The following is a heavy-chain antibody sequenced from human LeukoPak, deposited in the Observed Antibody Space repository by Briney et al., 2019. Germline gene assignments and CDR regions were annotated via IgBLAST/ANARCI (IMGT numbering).Heavy chain of an antibody. CDR1: GYTFTSYD. CDR2: MNPNSGNT. CDR3: AVNYYDSSGPLN. J-gene: IGHJ4*02. D-gene: IGHD3-22*01. Sequence: ASVKVSCKASGYTFTSYDINWVRQATGQGLEWMGWMNPNSGNTGHAQKFQGRVTITRNTSISTAYMELSSLRSEDTAVYYCAVNYYDSSGPLNWGQGTLVTVSS. V-gene: IGHV1-8*03.